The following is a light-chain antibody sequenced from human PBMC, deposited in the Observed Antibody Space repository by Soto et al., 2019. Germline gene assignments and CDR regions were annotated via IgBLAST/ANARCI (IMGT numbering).Light chain of an antibody. CDR1: SSDIGGSNY. V-gene: IGLV2-14*01. J-gene: IGLJ1*01. Sequence: QSVLTQPASVSGSPGQSITISCTGTSSDIGGSNYVSWYRHHPGKAPKLMIYEVSKRPSGVSNRFSGSKSGNTASLTISGLQAEDEADYYCRSYTSRSTDVFGTGTKVTVL. CDR3: RSYTSRSTDV. CDR2: EVS.